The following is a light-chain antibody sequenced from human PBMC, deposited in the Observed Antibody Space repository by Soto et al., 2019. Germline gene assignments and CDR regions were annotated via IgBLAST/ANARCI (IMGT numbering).Light chain of an antibody. CDR2: EVS. CDR1: SSDVGAYNY. Sequence: SAQTQPASVSGSPGQSMIISCTGTSSDVGAYNYVSWYQQLPGKAPKLMIYEVSNRPSGVPERFSGSKSGTSASLVISGLQAEDEADYYCQSFDSSLRAYVFGSGTKV. CDR3: QSFDSSLRAYV. V-gene: IGLV2-14*01. J-gene: IGLJ1*01.